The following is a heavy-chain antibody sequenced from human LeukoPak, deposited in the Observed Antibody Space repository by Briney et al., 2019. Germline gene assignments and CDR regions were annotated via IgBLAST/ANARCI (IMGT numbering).Heavy chain of an antibody. CDR3: AKPKDNSLYCFDY. D-gene: IGHD1-20*01. V-gene: IGHV3-23*01. Sequence: PGGSLRLSCAASAFTFRSYAMSWVRQAGGKGLEWVSAISGSGGSTYYADSVKGRFTISRNNSKNTLYLQMSSLRAKDTAVYYCAKPKDNSLYCFDYWGQGTLVTVSS. CDR1: AFTFRSYA. CDR2: ISGSGGST. J-gene: IGHJ4*02.